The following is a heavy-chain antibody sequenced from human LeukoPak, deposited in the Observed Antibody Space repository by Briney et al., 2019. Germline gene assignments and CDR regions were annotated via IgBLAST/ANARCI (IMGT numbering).Heavy chain of an antibody. D-gene: IGHD1/OR15-1a*01. CDR2: ISSSGSTI. V-gene: IGHV3-48*03. CDR1: GFTFSSYE. CDR3: AKIGTFHSWFDP. J-gene: IGHJ5*02. Sequence: GGSLRLSCAASGFTFSSYEMNWVRQAPGKGLEWVSYISSSGSTIYYADSVKGRFTISRDNSKNTLYLQMNSLRAEDTAVYYCAKIGTFHSWFDPWGQGTLVTVSS.